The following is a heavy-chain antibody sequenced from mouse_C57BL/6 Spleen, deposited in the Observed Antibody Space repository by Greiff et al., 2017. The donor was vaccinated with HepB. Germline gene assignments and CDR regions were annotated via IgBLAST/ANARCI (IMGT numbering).Heavy chain of an antibody. CDR3: ARGNYGSSFDY. V-gene: IGHV1-80*01. Sequence: QVQLQQSGAELVKPGASVKISCKASGYAFSSYWMNWVKQRPGKGLEWIGQIYPGDGDTNYNGKFKGKATLTADKSSSTAYMQLSSLTSEDSAVYFCARGNYGSSFDYWGQGTTLTVSS. J-gene: IGHJ2*01. CDR2: IYPGDGDT. D-gene: IGHD1-1*01. CDR1: GYAFSSYW.